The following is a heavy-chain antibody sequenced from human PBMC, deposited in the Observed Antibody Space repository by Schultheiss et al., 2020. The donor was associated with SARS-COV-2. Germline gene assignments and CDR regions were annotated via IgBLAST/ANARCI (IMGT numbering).Heavy chain of an antibody. Sequence: GGSLRLSCVASGFAFSSAWMTWVRQAPGRGLEWVGRIQSDTEGGTADYAAPVRGRFTISRDDSKNTLYPQMSSLEAEDTAVYFCATYLLCNTSRCLPTPFDYWGPGTLVTVSS. CDR1: GFAFSSAW. J-gene: IGHJ4*02. D-gene: IGHD2/OR15-2a*01. V-gene: IGHV3-15*01. CDR3: ATYLLCNTSRCLPTPFDY. CDR2: IQSDTEGGTA.